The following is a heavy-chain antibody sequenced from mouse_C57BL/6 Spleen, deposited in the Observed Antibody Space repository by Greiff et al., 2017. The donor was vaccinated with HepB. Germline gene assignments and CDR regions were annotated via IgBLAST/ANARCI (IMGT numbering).Heavy chain of an antibody. J-gene: IGHJ4*01. CDR1: GYAFSSSW. CDR2: IYPGDGDT. CDR3: ARGYYGSTMDY. D-gene: IGHD1-1*01. Sequence: VQLQQSGPELVKPGASVKISCKASGYAFSSSWMNWVKQRPGKGLEWIGRIYPGDGDTNYNGKFKGKATLTADKSSSTAYMQLSSLTSEDSAVYFCARGYYGSTMDYWGQGTSVTVSS. V-gene: IGHV1-82*01.